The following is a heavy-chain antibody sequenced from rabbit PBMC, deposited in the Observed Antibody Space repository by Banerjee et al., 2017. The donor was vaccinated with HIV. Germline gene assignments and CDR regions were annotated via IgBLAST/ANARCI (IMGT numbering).Heavy chain of an antibody. CDR2: IDAGSSGNT. J-gene: IGHJ3*01. CDR1: GFSFSSYW. Sequence: QSLEESGGDLVKPGAFLTLTCKASGFSFSSYWMCWVRQGPGKGLEWIACIDAGSSGNTYYANWAKGRFTVSKSSSTTVTLQMTTLTAADTATYFCAIGGVNTGWAADLWGQGTLVTIS. V-gene: IGHV1S40*01. D-gene: IGHD4-1*01. CDR3: AIGGVNTGWAADL.